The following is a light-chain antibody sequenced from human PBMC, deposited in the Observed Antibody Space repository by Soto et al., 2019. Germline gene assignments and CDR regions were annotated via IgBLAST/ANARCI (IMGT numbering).Light chain of an antibody. Sequence: EIVMTQSPANLSVSPGERATLSCRASQSISSNLAWYQQKPGQGPRLLIYGASTRATGIPARFSGSGSGTESPLTISSLQSEDFAVYYCQQYNKWPPYTFGQGTKLEIK. J-gene: IGKJ2*01. CDR3: QQYNKWPPYT. V-gene: IGKV3-15*01. CDR2: GAS. CDR1: QSISSN.